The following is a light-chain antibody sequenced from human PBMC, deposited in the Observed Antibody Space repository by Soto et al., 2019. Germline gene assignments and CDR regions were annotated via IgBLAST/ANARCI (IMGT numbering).Light chain of an antibody. Sequence: QSALTQPASVSGSPGQSITISCTGTNSDVGSYNLVSWYQQHPGKAPKVMIYEASKRPSGVPNRFSGSKSGNTASLTISGLQAEDEADYYCCSYAGSSTYVFGTGTKLTVL. V-gene: IGLV2-23*01. CDR1: NSDVGSYNL. CDR3: CSYAGSSTYV. J-gene: IGLJ1*01. CDR2: EAS.